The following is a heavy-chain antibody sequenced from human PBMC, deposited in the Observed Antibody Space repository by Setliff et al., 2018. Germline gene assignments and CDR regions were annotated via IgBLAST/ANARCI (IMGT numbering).Heavy chain of an antibody. V-gene: IGHV3-49*04. Sequence: SLRLSCTASGLSYTNDWVSWVRQAPGKGLEWVGFIRSKIFGGAIEYAASVKGRLIISRDDSKSIAYLQMDSLGTEDTAVYYCARVGRYCTGGTCHAYYYHGMDVWGQGTTVTVSS. D-gene: IGHD2-15*01. CDR1: GLSYTNDW. CDR3: ARVGRYCTGGTCHAYYYHGMDV. CDR2: IRSKIFGGAI. J-gene: IGHJ6*02.